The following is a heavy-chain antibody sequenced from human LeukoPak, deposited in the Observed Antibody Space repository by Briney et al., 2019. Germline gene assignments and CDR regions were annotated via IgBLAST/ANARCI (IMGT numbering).Heavy chain of an antibody. CDR3: ARDRSVAAAGTPDY. J-gene: IGHJ4*02. CDR2: ISYDGSNK. Sequence: GGSLRLSCAASGFTFSSYAMHWVRQAPGKGLEWVAVISYDGSNKYYADSVKGRFTISRDNSKNTLYLQMNSLRAEDTAVYYCARDRSVAAAGTPDYWGQGTLVTVSS. D-gene: IGHD6-13*01. V-gene: IGHV3-30*04. CDR1: GFTFSSYA.